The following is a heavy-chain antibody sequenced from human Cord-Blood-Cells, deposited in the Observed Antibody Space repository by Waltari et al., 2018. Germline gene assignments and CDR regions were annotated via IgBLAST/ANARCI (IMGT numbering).Heavy chain of an antibody. CDR1: GGSFSGYY. CDR2: INHSGST. D-gene: IGHD6-13*01. Sequence: QVQLQQWGAGLLKPSEPLSLHCAVNGGSFSGYYWGWLRQPPGKGLEWIGEINHSGSTNYNPSLKSRVTISVDTSKNQFSLKLSSVTAADTAVYYCARKRSSSWYGAFDIWGQGTMVTVSS. J-gene: IGHJ3*02. V-gene: IGHV4-34*01. CDR3: ARKRSSSWYGAFDI.